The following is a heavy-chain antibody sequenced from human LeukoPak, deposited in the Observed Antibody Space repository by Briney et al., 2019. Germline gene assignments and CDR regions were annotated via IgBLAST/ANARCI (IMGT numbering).Heavy chain of an antibody. CDR3: ARYIWGSYPTFEDY. V-gene: IGHV4-4*07. J-gene: IGHJ4*02. CDR2: IYTSGST. Sequence: SETLSLTCTVSGGSISSYYWNWIRQPAGKGLEWIGHIYTSGSTNYNSSLKSRVTMSVDTSKNQFSLKLSSVTAADTAVYYCARYIWGSYPTFEDYWGQGTLVTVSS. CDR1: GGSISSYY. D-gene: IGHD3-16*02.